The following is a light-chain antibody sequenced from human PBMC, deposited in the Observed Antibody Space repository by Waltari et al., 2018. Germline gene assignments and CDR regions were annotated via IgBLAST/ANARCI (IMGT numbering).Light chain of an antibody. CDR3: QQYDSLPLT. V-gene: IGKV1-33*01. J-gene: IGKJ3*01. CDR2: ATY. CDR1: QDITNY. Sequence: DVQMTQSPSSLSASIGDRVTITCQASQDITNYLNWDQQKPGKAPTLLIYATYNLESGVPSRFSGSGSGTLFTFTISSLQPGDIATYYCQQYDSLPLTFGPGTTVDV.